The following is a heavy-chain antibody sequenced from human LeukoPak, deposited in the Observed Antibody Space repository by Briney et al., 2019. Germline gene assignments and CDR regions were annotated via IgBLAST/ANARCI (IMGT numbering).Heavy chain of an antibody. V-gene: IGHV3-9*01. CDR2: ISWNSGSI. D-gene: IGHD6-19*01. CDR3: ARDRYSSGWSDYYYYGMDV. Sequence: GGSLRLSCAASGFTFDDYAMLWVRQAPGKGLEWVSGISWNSGSIGYADSVKGRFTISRDNAKNSLYLQMNSLRAEDTAVYYCARDRYSSGWSDYYYYGMDVWGQGTTVTVSS. J-gene: IGHJ6*02. CDR1: GFTFDDYA.